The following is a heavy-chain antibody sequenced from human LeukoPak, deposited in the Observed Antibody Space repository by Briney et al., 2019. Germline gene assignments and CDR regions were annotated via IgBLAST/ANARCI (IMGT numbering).Heavy chain of an antibody. CDR3: AKSLDYGGNRARLDF. J-gene: IGHJ4*02. D-gene: IGHD4-23*01. CDR1: GFIFDDYA. CDR2: VSGSGSTT. Sequence: GGSLRLSCAASGFIFDDYAMYWVRQAPGKGLEWVSAVSGSGSTTYYARSVKGRFTVSRDNSKNTLYLQMNSLRVDDTAVYYCAKSLDYGGNRARLDFWGQGTLVTVSS. V-gene: IGHV3-23*01.